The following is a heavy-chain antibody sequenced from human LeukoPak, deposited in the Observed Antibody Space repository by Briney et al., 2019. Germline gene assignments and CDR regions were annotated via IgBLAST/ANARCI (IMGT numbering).Heavy chain of an antibody. J-gene: IGHJ3*02. D-gene: IGHD3-22*01. V-gene: IGHV3-53*01. CDR2: IYSDGRT. CDR1: DFTVSNMC. CDR3: ARGLSLSGHLDAFDI. Sequence: GGPLRLPCAASDFTVSNMCMTWVRQAPGKGLEGVSLIYSDGRTDYPDSVKGRYTISRDNFKNTVYLQMNSLRVEDTAVYYCARGLSLSGHLDAFDIWGQGTVVTVSS.